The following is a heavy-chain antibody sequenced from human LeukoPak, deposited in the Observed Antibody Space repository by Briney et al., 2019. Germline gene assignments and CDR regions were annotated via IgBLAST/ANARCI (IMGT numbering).Heavy chain of an antibody. CDR3: AKELAYYDSSGYLDY. CDR1: GFTFSSYS. CDR2: ISASGDST. J-gene: IGHJ4*02. D-gene: IGHD3-22*01. V-gene: IGHV3-23*01. Sequence: PGGSLRLSCAASGFTFSSYSMNWVRQAPGKGLEWVSSISASGDSTYHADSLKGRFTISRDNSKNALYLLIKRLRVEDTAVYYCAKELAYYDSSGYLDYWGQGTLVTVSS.